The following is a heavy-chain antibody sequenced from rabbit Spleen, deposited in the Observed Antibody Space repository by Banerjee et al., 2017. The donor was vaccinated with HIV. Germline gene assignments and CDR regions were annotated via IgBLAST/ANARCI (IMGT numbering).Heavy chain of an antibody. CDR1: GVSFSSNYY. D-gene: IGHD8-1*01. J-gene: IGHJ6*01. CDR2: IYAGSDGST. V-gene: IGHV1S40*01. CDR3: ARDAGSSFSTYGMDL. Sequence: QSLEESGGDLVKPGASLTLTCTASGVSFSSNYYMCWVRQAPGKGLEWIGCIYAGSDGSTYYASWAKGRFTTSKTSSTTVTLQMTSLTAADTATYFCARDAGSSFSTYGMDLWGPGTLVTVS.